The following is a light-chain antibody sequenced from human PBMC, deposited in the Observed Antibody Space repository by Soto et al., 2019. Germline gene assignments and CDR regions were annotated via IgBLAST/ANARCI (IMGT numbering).Light chain of an antibody. J-gene: IGKJ4*01. CDR2: AAS. V-gene: IGKV1-39*01. CDR3: QQSYSTPPT. CDR1: QSISSY. Sequence: DIQMTQSPSSLSASVGDRVTITCRASQSISSYLNWYQQKPGKAPKLLIYAASSSQSGVPSRFSGSGSGTDFTHTISSLQPEDFATYYCQQSYSTPPTFGGGTKVDIK.